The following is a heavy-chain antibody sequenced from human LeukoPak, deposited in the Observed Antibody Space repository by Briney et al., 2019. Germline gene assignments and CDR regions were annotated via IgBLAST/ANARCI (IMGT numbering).Heavy chain of an antibody. CDR2: ISGSGGST. J-gene: IGHJ4*02. CDR1: GFTFSSYG. V-gene: IGHV3-23*01. D-gene: IGHD6-19*01. CDR3: AKDPYIAVAGMGNYFDY. Sequence: GGSLRLSCAASGFTFSSYGMSWVRQAPGKGLEWVSAISGSGGSTYYADSVKGRFTISRDNSKNTLYLQMNSLRAEDTAVYYCAKDPYIAVAGMGNYFDYWGQGTLVTVSS.